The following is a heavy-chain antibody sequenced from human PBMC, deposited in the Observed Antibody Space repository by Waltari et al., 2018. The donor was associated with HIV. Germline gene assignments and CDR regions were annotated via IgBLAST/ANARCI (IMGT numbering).Heavy chain of an antibody. J-gene: IGHJ4*02. CDR2: IYYSGST. CDR3: ARLKQTAVDY. CDR1: GGAIRRSSYY. D-gene: IGHD2-21*02. Sequence: QLQLQESGPGLVKPSETLSLTCTVSGGAIRRSSYYWGWIRQPPGKGLEWIGSIYYSGSTYYNPSLKSRVTISVDTSKNQFSLKLSSVTAADTAVYYCARLKQTAVDYWGQGTLVTVSS. V-gene: IGHV4-39*01.